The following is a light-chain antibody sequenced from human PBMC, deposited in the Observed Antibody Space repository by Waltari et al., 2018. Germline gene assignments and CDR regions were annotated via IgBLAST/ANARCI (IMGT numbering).Light chain of an antibody. Sequence: QSALTQPRSVSGSPGQSVTISCIGASGDVGGYNYVSWYQQPPGKAPKRMIYDVTKLPSGVPDRSTGSKSGDTAALTISGLRAEDEADYSFCSYEGRYSYVFVTETKVTVL. J-gene: IGLJ1*01. CDR2: DVT. V-gene: IGLV2-11*01. CDR3: CSYEGRYSYV. CDR1: SGDVGGYNY.